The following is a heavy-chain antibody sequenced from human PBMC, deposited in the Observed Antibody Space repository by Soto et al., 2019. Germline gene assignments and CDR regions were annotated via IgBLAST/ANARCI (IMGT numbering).Heavy chain of an antibody. V-gene: IGHV1-69*01. J-gene: IGHJ6*02. Sequence: QVQLVQSGAEVKKPGSSVKVSCKASGGTFSSYAISWVRQAPGQGLEWMGGIIPIFGTANYAQKFQGRVTITAVDSTSTAYMALSSLRSEDMAVYYCARGSILYPVGNYGLDVWGQGPTVTVSS. D-gene: IGHD2-21*01. CDR1: GGTFSSYA. CDR3: ARGSILYPVGNYGLDV. CDR2: IIPIFGTA.